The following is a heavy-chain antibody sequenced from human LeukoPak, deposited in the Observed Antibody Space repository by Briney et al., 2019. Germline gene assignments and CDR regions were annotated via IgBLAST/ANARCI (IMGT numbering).Heavy chain of an antibody. Sequence: GASVKVSCKASGYTFTGYYMHWVRQAPGQGLEWMGYIYPNTGATKYAQKFQGRVTMTRDMSISTAYMELSGLRSDDTAVYYCGTLLSNGPFDYWGQGSLVTVSS. CDR3: GTLLSNGPFDY. J-gene: IGHJ4*02. CDR2: IYPNTGAT. CDR1: GYTFTGYY. V-gene: IGHV1-2*02.